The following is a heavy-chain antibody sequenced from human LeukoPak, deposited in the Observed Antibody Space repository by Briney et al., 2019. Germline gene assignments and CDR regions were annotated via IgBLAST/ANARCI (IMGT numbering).Heavy chain of an antibody. CDR3: ARKPYYYDSSGYYYFDY. CDR1: GFTFSSYG. D-gene: IGHD3-22*01. J-gene: IGHJ4*02. Sequence: GGSLRLSWAASGFTFSSYGMHWVRQAPGKGLEWVAVIWYDGSNKYYADSVKGRFTISRDNSKNTLYLQMNSLRAEDTAVYYCARKPYYYDSSGYYYFDYWGQGTLVTVSS. CDR2: IWYDGSNK. V-gene: IGHV3-33*01.